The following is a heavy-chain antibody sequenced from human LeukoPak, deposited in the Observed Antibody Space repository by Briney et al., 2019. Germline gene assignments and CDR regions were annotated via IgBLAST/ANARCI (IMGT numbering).Heavy chain of an antibody. V-gene: IGHV3-30*02. CDR2: IRYDGSNK. CDR1: GFTFSSYG. D-gene: IGHD2-2*01. J-gene: IGHJ4*02. Sequence: GGSLRLSCAASGFTFSSYGMHWVRQAPGKGLEWVAFIRYDGSNKYYADSVKGRFTISRDNSKNTLYLQMNSPRAEDTAVYYCAKHQAIVVVPAAMDYWGQGTLVTVSS. CDR3: AKHQAIVVVPAAMDY.